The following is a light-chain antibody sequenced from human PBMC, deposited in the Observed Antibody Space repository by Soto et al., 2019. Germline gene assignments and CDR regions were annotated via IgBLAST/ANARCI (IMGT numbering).Light chain of an antibody. V-gene: IGKV3-11*01. CDR1: QSISTF. J-gene: IGKJ4*01. CDR2: DAS. CDR3: QVRRT. Sequence: EVVLTQSPASLSLSPGERATLSCRASQSISTFLAWYQHRPGQAPRLLIYDASNRATGVPARFSGSGSGTDFTLTISSREPEDCAVYYCQVRRTFGGGTKVDLK.